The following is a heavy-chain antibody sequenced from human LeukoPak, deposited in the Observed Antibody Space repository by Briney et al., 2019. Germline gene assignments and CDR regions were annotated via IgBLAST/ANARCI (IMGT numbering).Heavy chain of an antibody. J-gene: IGHJ3*02. CDR1: GFTFSSYS. CDR2: IDISSSYI. D-gene: IGHD1-7*01. CDR3: ARDELNDAFDI. Sequence: GGSLRLSCAASGFTFSSYSMNWVRQAPGKGPVWVSSIDISSSYIYYADSVKGRFTISRDNAENSLYLQMNSLRAEDTAVYYCARDELNDAFDIWGQGTMVTVSS. V-gene: IGHV3-21*01.